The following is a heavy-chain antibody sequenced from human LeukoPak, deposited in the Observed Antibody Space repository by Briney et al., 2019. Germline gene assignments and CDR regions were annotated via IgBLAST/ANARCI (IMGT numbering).Heavy chain of an antibody. CDR1: GGSISSGSHY. CDR3: AREYCSTTTSCYLGKPATESYFDC. D-gene: IGHD2-2*01. J-gene: IGHJ4*02. V-gene: IGHV4-39*06. CDR2: MFHSGST. Sequence: SETLSLTCTVSGGSISSGSHYWGWIRQPPGKELEWIGSMFHSGSTYHNPSLKSRVTISLGPSKNQFPLKLSSVTAADTAVYYCAREYCSTTTSCYLGKPATESYFDCWGQGTLVTVSS.